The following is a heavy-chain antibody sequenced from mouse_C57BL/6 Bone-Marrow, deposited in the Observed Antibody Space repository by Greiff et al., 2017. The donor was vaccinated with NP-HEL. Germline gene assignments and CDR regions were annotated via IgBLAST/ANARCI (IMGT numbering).Heavy chain of an antibody. CDR1: GYTFTSYG. J-gene: IGHJ3*01. D-gene: IGHD3-2*02. Sequence: LEESGAELARPGASVKLSCKASGYTFTSYGISWVKQRTGQGLEWIGEIYPRSGNTYYNEKFKGKATLTADKSSSTAYMELRSLTSEDSAVYFCARRAQATRFAYWGQGTLVTVSA. V-gene: IGHV1-81*01. CDR2: IYPRSGNT. CDR3: ARRAQATRFAY.